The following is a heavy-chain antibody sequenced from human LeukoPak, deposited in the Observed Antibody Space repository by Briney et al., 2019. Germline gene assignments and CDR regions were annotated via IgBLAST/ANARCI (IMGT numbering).Heavy chain of an antibody. CDR3: AKVGLNSSSWYGGLFDY. CDR1: GFTFSSYA. CDR2: ISGSGGST. Sequence: PGGSLRLSCAASGFTFSSYAMSWVRQAPGKGLEWVSVISGSGGSTYYADSVKGRFTISRDNSKNTLYLQMNSLRAEDTAVYYCAKVGLNSSSWYGGLFDYWGQGTLVTVSS. V-gene: IGHV3-23*01. D-gene: IGHD6-13*01. J-gene: IGHJ4*02.